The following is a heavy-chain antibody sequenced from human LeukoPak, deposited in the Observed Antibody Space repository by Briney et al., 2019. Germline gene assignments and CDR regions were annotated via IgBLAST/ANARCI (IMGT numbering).Heavy chain of an antibody. J-gene: IGHJ4*02. CDR2: INHSGST. D-gene: IGHD6-19*01. CDR3: ARKKGSSGWTTAEGPFDY. V-gene: IGHV4-34*01. CDR1: GGSFSGYY. Sequence: SETLSLTCAVYGGSFSGYYWSWIRQPPGKGLEWIGEINHSGSTNYNPSLKSRVTTSVDTSKNQFSLKLSSVTAADTAVYYCARKKGSSGWTTAEGPFDYWGQGTLVTVSS.